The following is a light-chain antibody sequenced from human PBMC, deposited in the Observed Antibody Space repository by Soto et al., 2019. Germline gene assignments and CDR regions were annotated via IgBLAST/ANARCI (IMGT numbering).Light chain of an antibody. J-gene: IGLJ1*01. CDR2: DVS. V-gene: IGLV2-14*01. CDR3: TSYTSDSTYV. Sequence: QSALTQPASVSGSPVQSITISYTGTSTDVGRYNYVSWYQQHPGKAPKLMVYDVSNRPSWVSNRFSGSKSGITASLTISGLQAEDEADYYCTSYTSDSTYVFGTGTKVTV. CDR1: STDVGRYNY.